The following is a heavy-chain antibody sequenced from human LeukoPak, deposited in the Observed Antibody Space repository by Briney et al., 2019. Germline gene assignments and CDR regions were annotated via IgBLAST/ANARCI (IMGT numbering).Heavy chain of an antibody. J-gene: IGHJ6*03. CDR1: LYSLYIYI. Sequence: ASVRVSSMHSLYSLYIYIVKGVPQATGQGLEWMGWMNPNSGNTGYAQKFQGRVTITKNTSITTAYMELSSMRSEDTALYGVASAFRGTTDAYYYMDVWGKGTTVTVSS. D-gene: IGHD1-7*01. CDR2: MNPNSGNT. CDR3: ASAFRGTTDAYYYMDV. V-gene: IGHV1-8*01.